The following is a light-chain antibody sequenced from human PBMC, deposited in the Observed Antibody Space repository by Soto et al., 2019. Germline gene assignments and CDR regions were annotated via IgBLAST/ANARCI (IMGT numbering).Light chain of an antibody. CDR1: SSDIGAYNY. V-gene: IGLV2-14*01. CDR3: SSYAGTNNWV. J-gene: IGLJ3*02. Sequence: QSALTQPASVSGSPGQSITISCTGTSSDIGAYNYVSWYQQHPGKAPKLLIYEVTNRPSGVSDRFSGSKSGNTASLTISGLQAEDEANYYCSSYAGTNNWVFGGGTKVTVL. CDR2: EVT.